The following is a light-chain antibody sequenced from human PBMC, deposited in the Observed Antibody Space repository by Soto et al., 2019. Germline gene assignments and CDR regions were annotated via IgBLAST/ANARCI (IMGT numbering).Light chain of an antibody. Sequence: QSALTQPASVSDSPGQSITISCTGTSSDVGGYNHVSWYQQHPGKAPKLMIYDSTNRPSGVSNRVSGSKSGSTASLIVSGLQAEDEADYYCVSFTSSTTYVFGTGTKLTVL. V-gene: IGLV2-14*01. J-gene: IGLJ1*01. CDR3: VSFTSSTTYV. CDR2: DST. CDR1: SSDVGGYNH.